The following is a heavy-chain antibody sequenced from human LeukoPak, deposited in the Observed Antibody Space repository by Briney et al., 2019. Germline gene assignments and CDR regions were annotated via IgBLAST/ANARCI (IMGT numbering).Heavy chain of an antibody. D-gene: IGHD5-24*01. CDR2: IIPILGIA. CDR1: GGTFSSYA. Sequence: SVKVSCKASGGTFSSYAISWVRQAPGQGLEWMGRIIPILGIANYAQKFQGRVTITTDESTSTAYMELSSLRSEDTAVYYCAREEMATTYFDYWGQGTLVTVSS. V-gene: IGHV1-69*04. J-gene: IGHJ4*02. CDR3: AREEMATTYFDY.